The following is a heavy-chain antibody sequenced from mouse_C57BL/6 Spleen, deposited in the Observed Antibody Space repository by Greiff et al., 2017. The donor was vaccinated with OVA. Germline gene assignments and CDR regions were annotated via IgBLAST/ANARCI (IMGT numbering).Heavy chain of an antibody. J-gene: IGHJ2*01. CDR1: GYTFTSYW. CDR2: IHPNSGST. V-gene: IGHV1-64*01. D-gene: IGHD2-1*01. CDR3: ARYGNYEGYFDY. Sequence: QVQLQQSGAELVKPGASVKLSCKASGYTFTSYWMHWVKQRPGQGLEWIGMIHPNSGSTNYNEKFKSKATLTVDKSSSTAYMQLSSLTSEDSAVYYCARYGNYEGYFDYWGQGTTLTVSS.